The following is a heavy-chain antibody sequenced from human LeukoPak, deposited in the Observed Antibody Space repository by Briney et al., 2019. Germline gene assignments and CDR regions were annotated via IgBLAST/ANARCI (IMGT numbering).Heavy chain of an antibody. CDR3: ARDRVGYCSGGSCYSETYWFDP. J-gene: IGHJ5*02. Sequence: GGSLRLSCAASGFTFSSYGMHWVRQAPGKGLEWVAVISYDGSNKYYADSVKGRFTISRDNSKNTLYLQMNSLRAEDTAVYYCARDRVGYCSGGSCYSETYWFDPWGQGTLVTVSS. V-gene: IGHV3-30*03. CDR1: GFTFSSYG. CDR2: ISYDGSNK. D-gene: IGHD2-15*01.